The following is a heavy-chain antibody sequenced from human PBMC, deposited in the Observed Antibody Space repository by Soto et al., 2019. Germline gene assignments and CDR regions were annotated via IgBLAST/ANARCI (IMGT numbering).Heavy chain of an antibody. CDR3: AKDRYSFPRGMDV. V-gene: IGHV3-23*01. J-gene: IGHJ6*02. CDR2: ISNSGGNT. Sequence: PGGSLRLSCAASGFPFSSYAMSWVRQAPGKGLEWVSSISNSGGNTYYADSVKGRFTISRDNSKNTLYLQMDSLRAEDTAVYHCAKDRYSFPRGMDVWGQGTTVTVSS. D-gene: IGHD1-1*01. CDR1: GFPFSSYA.